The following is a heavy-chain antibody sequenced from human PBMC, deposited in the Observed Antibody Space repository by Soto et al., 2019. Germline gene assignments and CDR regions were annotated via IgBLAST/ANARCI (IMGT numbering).Heavy chain of an antibody. J-gene: IGHJ4*02. CDR2: SIPVSGTT. Sequence: QVQLVQSGAEVKKPGSSVKVSCKAIGGAISSYAISWLRQAPGQGLEWMGGSIPVSGTTTYAQKFQARVTITADESTTTAYMELSSLRSEDTAVYYCARDPAVDVGPTYFDYWGQGTPVTVSP. V-gene: IGHV1-69*01. D-gene: IGHD1-26*01. CDR3: ARDPAVDVGPTYFDY. CDR1: GGAISSYA.